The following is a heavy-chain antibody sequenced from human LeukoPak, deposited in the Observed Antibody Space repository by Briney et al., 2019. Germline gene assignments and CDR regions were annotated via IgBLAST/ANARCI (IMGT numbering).Heavy chain of an antibody. Sequence: GASVKVSCKASGYTFTAYYMHWVRQAPGQGLEWMGWINPNSGGTDYAQKFQGRVTMTRDTSISTAYMEMSGLRSDDTAVYYCTRVKVAGGPEGFGPWGQGTLLTVPS. CDR3: TRVKVAGGPEGFGP. D-gene: IGHD6-6*01. J-gene: IGHJ5*02. V-gene: IGHV1-2*02. CDR1: GYTFTAYY. CDR2: INPNSGGT.